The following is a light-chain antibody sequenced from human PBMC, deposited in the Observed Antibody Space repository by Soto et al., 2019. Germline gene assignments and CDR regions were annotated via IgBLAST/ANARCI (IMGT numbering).Light chain of an antibody. Sequence: PGERATLSCRSSQSVSSYLAWYQQKPGQAPRLLIYDASNRATGIPARFSGSGSGTDFTLTISRLEPEDFAVYYCLQYGSSPTWTFGQGTKVDIK. CDR2: DAS. V-gene: IGKV3-20*01. CDR1: QSVSSY. J-gene: IGKJ1*01. CDR3: LQYGSSPTWT.